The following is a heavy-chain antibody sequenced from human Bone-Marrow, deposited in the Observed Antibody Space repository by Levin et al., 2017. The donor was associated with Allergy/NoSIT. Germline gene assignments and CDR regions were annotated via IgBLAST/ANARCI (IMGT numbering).Heavy chain of an antibody. V-gene: IGHV1-69*02. CDR2: FIPIRTLT. Sequence: EASVKVSCKASGGTISSHSISWVRQAPGQGLEWMGRFIPIRTLTNFAQKFQGRVTMTADKSTGTVYMELTSLTSEDTAVYFCARLLDHDYSDYYIDFWGQGTLVTVSS. D-gene: IGHD4-11*01. J-gene: IGHJ4*02. CDR3: ARLLDHDYSDYYIDF. CDR1: GGTISSHS.